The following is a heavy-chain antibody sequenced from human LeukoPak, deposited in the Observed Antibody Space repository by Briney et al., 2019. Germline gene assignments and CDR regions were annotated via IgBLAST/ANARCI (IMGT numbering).Heavy chain of an antibody. V-gene: IGHV3-48*01. CDR3: ARHDFWSGFKGGDY. D-gene: IGHD3-3*01. CDR1: GFTFSSYS. CDR2: ISSSSRTI. J-gene: IGHJ4*02. Sequence: GGSLRLSCAASGFTFSSYSMNWVRQAPGKGLEWVSYISSSSRTIYYADSVKGRFTISRDNAKNSLYLQMNSLRAEDTAFYYCARHDFWSGFKGGDYWGQGTLVTVSS.